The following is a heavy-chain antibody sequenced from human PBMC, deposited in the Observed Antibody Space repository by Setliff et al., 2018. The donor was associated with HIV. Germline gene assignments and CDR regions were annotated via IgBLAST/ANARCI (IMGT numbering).Heavy chain of an antibody. J-gene: IGHJ4*02. D-gene: IGHD2-15*01. CDR1: GGSISSYF. V-gene: IGHV4-59*01. CDR2: IYRYGSP. Sequence: SETLSLTCTVYGGSISSYFWTWIRQSPEKGLEWIGYIYRYGSPNYNPSLQSRVTLSVDTSKNQFSLTLTSVTAADTAVYYCARGGRSDGYHIASWGQGILVTVPQ. CDR3: ARGGRSDGYHIAS.